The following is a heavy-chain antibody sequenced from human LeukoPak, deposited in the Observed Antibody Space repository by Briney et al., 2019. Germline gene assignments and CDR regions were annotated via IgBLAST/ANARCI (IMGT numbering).Heavy chain of an antibody. Sequence: SETLSLTCTVSGGSISTYYWNWIRQPPGKGLEWIGYIYHSGSTNYNPSLQSRVTISVDTSKNRFSLNLNSVTAADTAVYYCARGGAARLHFQNWGQGTLVTVSS. CDR2: IYHSGST. CDR3: ARGGAARLHFQN. D-gene: IGHD6-6*01. J-gene: IGHJ1*01. CDR1: GGSISTYY. V-gene: IGHV4-59*01.